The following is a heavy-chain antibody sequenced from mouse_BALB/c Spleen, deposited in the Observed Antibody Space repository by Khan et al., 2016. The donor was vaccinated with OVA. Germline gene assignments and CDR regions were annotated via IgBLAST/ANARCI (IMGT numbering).Heavy chain of an antibody. Sequence: VQLKQSGPELMKPGASVKISCKASGYSFTTYYIHWVIQSHGKSLEWIGFIDPFSGGTTYNQKFKGKATLTADKSSSTAYIHLRNLTSEDSSVYYCTRHGYVAWFAYWGQGTLVTVSA. V-gene: IGHV1S135*01. J-gene: IGHJ3*01. D-gene: IGHD2-2*01. CDR3: TRHGYVAWFAY. CDR1: GYSFTTYY. CDR2: IDPFSGGT.